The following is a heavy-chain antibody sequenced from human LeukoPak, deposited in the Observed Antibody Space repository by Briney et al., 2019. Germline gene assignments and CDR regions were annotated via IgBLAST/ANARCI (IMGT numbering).Heavy chain of an antibody. CDR3: AGWYCSSTSCPDTYYYGMDV. CDR1: GGSISSGDYY. Sequence: SETLSLTCTVSGGSISSGDYYWSWIRQPPGKGLEWIGYIYYSGSTYYNPSLKSRVTISVDTSKNQFSLKLSSATAADTAVYYCAGWYCSSTSCPDTYYYGMDVWGQGTTVTVSS. J-gene: IGHJ6*02. V-gene: IGHV4-30-4*01. D-gene: IGHD2-2*01. CDR2: IYYSGST.